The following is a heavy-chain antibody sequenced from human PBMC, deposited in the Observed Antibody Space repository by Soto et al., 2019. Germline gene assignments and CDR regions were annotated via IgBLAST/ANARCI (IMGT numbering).Heavy chain of an antibody. D-gene: IGHD5-12*01. V-gene: IGHV2-5*02. Sequence: TLSLTCTVSGGSTSSSNYQWVWIRQPPGKALEWPALIYWDDDKRYSPSLKSRLTITKDTSKNQVVLTMTNMDPVDTATYYCAHRSGWLRFRGYFDYWGQGTLVTVSS. CDR1: GGSTSSSNY. CDR3: AHRSGWLRFRGYFDY. J-gene: IGHJ4*02. CDR2: IYWDDDK.